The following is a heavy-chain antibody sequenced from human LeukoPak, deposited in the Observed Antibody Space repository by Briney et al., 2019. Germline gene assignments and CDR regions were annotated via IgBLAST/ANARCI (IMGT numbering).Heavy chain of an antibody. Sequence: SETLSLTCTVSGVSISSSTHYWAWIRQTPGKGLEWIGSLYYGGSTYYNPSLKSRVTISVDTSKNQFSLKMSSVTAADTAMYYCAREEAGFFGPFLPDYWGQGTLVTVSS. D-gene: IGHD6-19*01. V-gene: IGHV4-39*07. CDR3: AREEAGFFGPFLPDY. CDR2: LYYGGST. J-gene: IGHJ4*02. CDR1: GVSISSSTHY.